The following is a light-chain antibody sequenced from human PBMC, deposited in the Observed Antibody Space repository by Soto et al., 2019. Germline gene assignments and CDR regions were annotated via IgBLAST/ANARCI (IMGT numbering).Light chain of an antibody. J-gene: IGLJ2*01. Sequence: QSVLTQPASVSGSPGRSVTISCTGVRSDVGGYDYVSWYLQHPGKAPKLIIYNVSHRPSGVSDRFSGSKSGNTASLTISGLQAEDEANYYCSSYTTSSSVVVFGGGTKLTVL. CDR2: NVS. CDR1: RSDVGGYDY. V-gene: IGLV2-14*01. CDR3: SSYTTSSSVVV.